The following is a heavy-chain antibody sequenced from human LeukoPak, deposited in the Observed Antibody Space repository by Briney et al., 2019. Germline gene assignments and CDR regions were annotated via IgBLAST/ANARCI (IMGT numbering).Heavy chain of an antibody. CDR1: GGSISSYY. CDR3: ARGSGSYFIGYYYYMDV. Sequence: PSETLSLTCTVSGGSISSYYWSWIRQPAGKGLEWIGRIYTSGSTNYNPSLKSRVTMSVDTSKNQFSLKLSSVTAADTAVYYCARGSGSYFIGYYYYMDVWGKGTTVTVSS. D-gene: IGHD1-26*01. CDR2: IYTSGST. J-gene: IGHJ6*03. V-gene: IGHV4-4*07.